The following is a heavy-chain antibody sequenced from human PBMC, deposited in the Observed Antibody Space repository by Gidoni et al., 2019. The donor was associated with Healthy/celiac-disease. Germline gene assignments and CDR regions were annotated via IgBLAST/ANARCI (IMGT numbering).Heavy chain of an antibody. CDR3: ARQYDFWSGYYSPNWFDP. CDR2: IYHSGST. Sequence: QVQLQESGPGLVKPSETLSLTCTVSGYSTSSGYYWGWFRQPPGQGLEWIGSIYHSGSTYYNPSLKSRVTISVDTSKNQFSLKLSSGTAADTAVYYCARQYDFWSGYYSPNWFDPWGQGTLVTVSS. J-gene: IGHJ5*02. V-gene: IGHV4-38-2*02. CDR1: GYSTSSGYY. D-gene: IGHD3-3*01.